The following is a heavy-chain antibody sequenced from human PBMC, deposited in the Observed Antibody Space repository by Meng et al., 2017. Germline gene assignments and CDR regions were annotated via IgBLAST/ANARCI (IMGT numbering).Heavy chain of an antibody. D-gene: IGHD6-13*01. CDR1: GLRFTDAW. Sequence: EVRMGDVWGGLVKPGGSLRLYCVASGLRFTDAWMSWVRQAPGKGLEWVGRIERKSDGGTIYYAAPVKGRFTISRDDSKNTLYLQMDSLINEDTAVYFCATGAAAADHWGQGTLVTVSS. J-gene: IGHJ4*02. CDR2: IERKSDGGTI. CDR3: ATGAAAADH. V-gene: IGHV3-15*04.